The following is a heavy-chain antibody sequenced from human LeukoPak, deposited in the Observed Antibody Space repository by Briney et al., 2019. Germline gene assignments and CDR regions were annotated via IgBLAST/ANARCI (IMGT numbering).Heavy chain of an antibody. CDR2: VYTTGYT. CDR3: ARDYKFPPADSSYYFHMDV. D-gene: IGHD5-24*01. Sequence: PSETLSLTCTVSGDSISGYYWAWIRQPAGKGLEWIGHVYTTGYTDYNPSLQSRVTISLDESSNRLSLRLNSVTAADTAVYYCARDYKFPPADSSYYFHMDVWGKGTKVTVSS. J-gene: IGHJ6*03. CDR1: GDSISGYY. V-gene: IGHV4-4*07.